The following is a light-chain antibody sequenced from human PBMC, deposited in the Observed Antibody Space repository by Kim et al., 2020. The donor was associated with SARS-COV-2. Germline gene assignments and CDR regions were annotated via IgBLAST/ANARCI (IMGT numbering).Light chain of an antibody. CDR2: YAS. CDR3: QQYDSYSYS. Sequence: ASVVDRVTITCRASQSISSWLAWYQQRPGKAPSLLIYYASDLESGVPSRFSGSGSGTEFPLTISSLQPDDFATYYCQQYDSYSYSFGQGTKVDIK. V-gene: IGKV1-5*01. CDR1: QSISSW. J-gene: IGKJ2*03.